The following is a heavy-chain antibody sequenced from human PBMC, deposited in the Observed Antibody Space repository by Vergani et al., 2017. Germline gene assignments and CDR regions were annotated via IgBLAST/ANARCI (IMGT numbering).Heavy chain of an antibody. V-gene: IGHV3-23*04. CDR3: AKDREYYYDSSGYSFDY. Sequence: EVQLVESGGGLVQPGGSLRLFCAASGFTFSSYAMSWVRQAPGKGLEWVSAISGSGGSTYYADSVKGRFTISRDNSKNTLYLQMNSLRAEDTAVYYCAKDREYYYDSSGYSFDYWGQGTLVTVSS. CDR1: GFTFSSYA. D-gene: IGHD3-22*01. J-gene: IGHJ4*02. CDR2: ISGSGGST.